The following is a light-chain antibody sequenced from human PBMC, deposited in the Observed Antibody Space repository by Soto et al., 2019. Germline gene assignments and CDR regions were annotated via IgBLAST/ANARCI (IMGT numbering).Light chain of an antibody. J-gene: IGLJ1*01. CDR2: DDN. Sequence: QSVLTQPPSVSAAPGQKVTISSAGSSSNSGGNSVSWYQQLPGTAPKLLIYDDNKRPSGIPDRFSGSKSGTSATLGITGFQTGDEADYYCGSWDSSLSAYVFGTGTKVTVL. CDR3: GSWDSSLSAYV. V-gene: IGLV1-51*01. CDR1: SSNSGGNS.